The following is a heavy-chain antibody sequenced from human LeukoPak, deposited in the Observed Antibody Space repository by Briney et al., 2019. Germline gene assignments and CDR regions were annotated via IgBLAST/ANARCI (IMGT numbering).Heavy chain of an antibody. CDR2: IYPGDSDT. J-gene: IGHJ4*02. D-gene: IGHD3-22*01. CDR3: ATYWHYYDSSGYYPFDY. Sequence: GASLKISCKGSGYSFTSYWIGWVRQVPGKGLEWMGIIYPGDSDTRYSPSFQGQVTISADKSISTAYLQCSSLKASDTAMYYCATYWHYYDSSGYYPFDYWGQGTLVTVSS. V-gene: IGHV5-51*01. CDR1: GYSFTSYW.